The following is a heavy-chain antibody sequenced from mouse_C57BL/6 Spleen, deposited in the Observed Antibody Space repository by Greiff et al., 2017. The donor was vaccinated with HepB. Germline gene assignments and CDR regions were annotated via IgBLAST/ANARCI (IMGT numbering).Heavy chain of an antibody. Sequence: QVQLKQPGAELVRPGTSVKLSCKASGYTFTSYWMHWVKQRPGQGLEWIGVIDPSDSYTNYNQKFKGKATLTVDTSSSTAYMQLSSLTSEDSAVYYCARPPQATGFYYAMDYWGQGTSVTVSS. CDR3: ARPPQATGFYYAMDY. CDR1: GYTFTSYW. V-gene: IGHV1-59*01. J-gene: IGHJ4*01. CDR2: IDPSDSYT. D-gene: IGHD3-2*02.